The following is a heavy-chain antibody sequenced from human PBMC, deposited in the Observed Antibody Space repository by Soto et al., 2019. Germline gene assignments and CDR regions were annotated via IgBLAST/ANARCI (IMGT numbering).Heavy chain of an antibody. CDR1: GVTFNSYA. D-gene: IGHD1-26*01. CDR2: IIADFGTG. V-gene: IGHV1-69*13. Sequence: SVMVSCKASGVTFNSYAISWVRQSPGQGLELMGGIIADFGTGNSAQKFRGRLSIIADASTTTVYMALSGLTSEDTAVYYCARESGGYNRGDFEFWGQGTQVTVSS. J-gene: IGHJ4*02. CDR3: ARESGGYNRGDFEF.